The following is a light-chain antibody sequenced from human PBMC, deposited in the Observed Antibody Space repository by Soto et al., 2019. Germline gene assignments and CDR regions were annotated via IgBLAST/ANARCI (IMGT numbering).Light chain of an antibody. Sequence: EIVMTQSPSTLSVSPGERATPSCRASQSVSSNLAWYQQKPGQAPRLLIYGASTRATGIPARFSGSGSWTDITLTISRLEPEDFAVYFCQQYGSSPITFGQVTRLEI. V-gene: IGKV3-20*01. CDR2: GAS. J-gene: IGKJ5*01. CDR3: QQYGSSPIT. CDR1: QSVSSN.